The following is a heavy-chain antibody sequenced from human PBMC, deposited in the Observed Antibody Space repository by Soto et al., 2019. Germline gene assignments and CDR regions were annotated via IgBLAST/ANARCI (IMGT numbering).Heavy chain of an antibody. CDR1: GFSLSNARMG. Sequence: QVTLKESGPVLVNPTETLTLTCTVSGFSLSNARMGVSWIRQPPGKALEWLALLFSTDEKSYSTSLKSRLNIHKDTSKSQVVLTITNMDPVDTATNYCARIDDYAYYNMDVWGKETTVTVSS. CDR3: ARIDDYAYYNMDV. V-gene: IGHV2-26*01. CDR2: LFSTDEK. J-gene: IGHJ6*03.